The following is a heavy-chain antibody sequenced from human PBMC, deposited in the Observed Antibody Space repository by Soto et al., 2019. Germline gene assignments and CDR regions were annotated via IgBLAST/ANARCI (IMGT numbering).Heavy chain of an antibody. CDR3: ASSKLPRYHFDY. D-gene: IGHD2-15*01. Sequence: PSETLSLTCTVSGGSISSGGYYWSWIRQHPGKGLEWIGYIYYSGSTYYNPSLKSRVTISVDTSKNQFSLKLSSVTAADTAVYYCASSKLPRYHFDYWGQGNLVTVSS. J-gene: IGHJ4*02. CDR2: IYYSGST. CDR1: GGSISSGGYY. V-gene: IGHV4-31*03.